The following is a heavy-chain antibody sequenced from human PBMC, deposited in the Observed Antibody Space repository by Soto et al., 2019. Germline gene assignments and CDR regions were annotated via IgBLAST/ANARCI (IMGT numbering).Heavy chain of an antibody. V-gene: IGHV1-69*01. CDR1: GGTFSSYA. Sequence: QVQLVQSGAEVKKPGSSVKVSCKASGGTFSSYAISWVRQAPGQGLEWMGGIIPIFGTANYAQKFQGRVTITADESTSTAYMELSSLSSEDTAVYYCAREKDGSGRHYPTRAYYFDYWGQGTLVTVSS. J-gene: IGHJ4*02. D-gene: IGHD3-10*01. CDR3: AREKDGSGRHYPTRAYYFDY. CDR2: IIPIFGTA.